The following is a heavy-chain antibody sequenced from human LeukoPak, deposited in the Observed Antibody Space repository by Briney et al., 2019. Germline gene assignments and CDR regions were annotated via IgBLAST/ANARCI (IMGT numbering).Heavy chain of an antibody. V-gene: IGHV3-30*04. D-gene: IGHD3-22*01. CDR3: ASTGSGYHNWFDP. CDR2: ISYDGSNK. CDR1: GFTFSSYA. J-gene: IGHJ5*02. Sequence: GGSLRLSCAASGFTFSSYAMHWVRQAPGKGLEWVAVISYDGSNKYYADSVKGRFTISRDNSKNTLYLRMNSLRAEDTAVYYCASTGSGYHNWFDPWGQGTLVTVSS.